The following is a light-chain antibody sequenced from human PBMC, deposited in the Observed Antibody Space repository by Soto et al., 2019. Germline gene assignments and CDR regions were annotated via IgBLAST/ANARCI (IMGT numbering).Light chain of an antibody. CDR2: VAS. J-gene: IGKJ1*01. Sequence: DIQMTQSPSSLSASVGDRVTITCRASQGISNYLAWYQQQPGKVPKLLIYVASTLQSGVPTRFSGSGSGTDFTLTISSLQPEDVATYYCQKYNSAPWTFGQGTKVEIK. CDR1: QGISNY. V-gene: IGKV1-27*01. CDR3: QKYNSAPWT.